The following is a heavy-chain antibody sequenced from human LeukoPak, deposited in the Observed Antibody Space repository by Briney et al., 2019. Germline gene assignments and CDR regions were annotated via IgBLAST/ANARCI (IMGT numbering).Heavy chain of an antibody. CDR1: GGTFSSYA. CDR2: IIPILGIA. J-gene: IGHJ6*02. CDR3: ARVGYSSSWPDYYGMDV. V-gene: IGHV1-69*04. D-gene: IGHD6-13*01. Sequence: ASVKVSCKASGGTFSSYAISWVRQAPGQGLEWMGRIIPILGIANYAQKFQGRVTITADKSTSTAYMELSSLRSEDTAVYYCARVGYSSSWPDYYGMDVWGQGTTVTVSS.